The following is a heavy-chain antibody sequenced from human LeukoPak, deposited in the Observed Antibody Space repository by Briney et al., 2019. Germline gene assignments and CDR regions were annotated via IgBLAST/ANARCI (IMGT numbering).Heavy chain of an antibody. V-gene: IGHV2-5*02. CDR3: AHSRLFTMVRGVIITTNWFDP. J-gene: IGHJ5*02. CDR1: GFSLSTSGVG. CDR2: IYWDDDK. Sequence: ESGPTLVKPTQTLTLTCTFSGFSLSTSGVGVGWIRQPPGKALEWLALIYWDDDKRYSPSLKRRLTITKDTSKNQVVLTMTNMDPVDTATYYCAHSRLFTMVRGVIITTNWFDPWGQGTLVTVSS. D-gene: IGHD3-10*01.